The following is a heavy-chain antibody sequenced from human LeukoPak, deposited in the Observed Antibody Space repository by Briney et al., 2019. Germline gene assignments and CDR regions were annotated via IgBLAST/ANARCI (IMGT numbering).Heavy chain of an antibody. V-gene: IGHV4-39*01. CDR3: ARHLPWGVVPAAMQEPFDP. D-gene: IGHD2-2*01. CDR2: IYYSGST. Sequence: SETLSLTCTVSGGSISSSSYYWGWIRQPPGKGLEWIGSIYYSGSTYYNPSLKSRVTISVDTSTNQFSVKLSSVTAADTAVYYCARHLPWGVVPAAMQEPFDPGGQGTLVTVSS. CDR1: GGSISSSSYY. J-gene: IGHJ5*02.